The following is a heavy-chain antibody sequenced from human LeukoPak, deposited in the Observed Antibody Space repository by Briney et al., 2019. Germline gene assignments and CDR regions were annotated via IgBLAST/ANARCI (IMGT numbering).Heavy chain of an antibody. V-gene: IGHV3-30*02. J-gene: IGHJ4*02. Sequence: GGSLRLSCAASGFTFSSYGMHWVRQAPGRGLEWVAFIRYDGSNKYYADSVKGRFTISRDNSKNTLYLQMNSLRPDDTAVYYCARDVATVTTNYYFDDWGQGTLVTVSS. CDR1: GFTFSSYG. D-gene: IGHD4-11*01. CDR2: IRYDGSNK. CDR3: ARDVATVTTNYYFDD.